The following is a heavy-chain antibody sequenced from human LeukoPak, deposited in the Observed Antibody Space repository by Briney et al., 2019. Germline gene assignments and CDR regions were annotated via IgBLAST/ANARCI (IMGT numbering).Heavy chain of an antibody. V-gene: IGHV3-53*01. D-gene: IGHD3-22*01. J-gene: IGHJ3*02. Sequence: GESLKISCAASGFTVSSNYMSWVRQAPGKGLEWVSVISSSGITYSADSVKGRFTISRDNSKNMVCLQMNSLRAEDTAVYYCARGGDSSGSIRSAFDIWGQGTMVTVSS. CDR3: ARGGDSSGSIRSAFDI. CDR1: GFTVSSNY. CDR2: ISSSGIT.